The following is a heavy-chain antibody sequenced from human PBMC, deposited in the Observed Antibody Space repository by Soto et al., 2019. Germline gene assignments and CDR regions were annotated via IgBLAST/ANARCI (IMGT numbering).Heavy chain of an antibody. CDR1: GGSVTHSY. J-gene: IGHJ4*02. V-gene: IGHV4-59*08. CDR2: NYYSGTTT. D-gene: IGHD1-26*01. CDR3: ARLSGSYAVPHFDY. Sequence: QVQLQVSGPGLVRPSETLSLTCTGSGGSVTHSYWTWIRQPPRKGLEWMGYNYYSGTTTNYNPSIKGRVTLSVATSKNQFSLKLSSVTAAATAVYYCARLSGSYAVPHFDYWGQGTLVTVSS.